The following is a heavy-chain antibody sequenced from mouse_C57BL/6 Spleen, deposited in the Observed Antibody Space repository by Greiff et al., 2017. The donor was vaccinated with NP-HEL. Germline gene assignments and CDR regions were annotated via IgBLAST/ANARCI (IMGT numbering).Heavy chain of an antibody. CDR1: GFSFNTYA. Sequence: EVQLVESGGGLVQPKGSLKLSCAASGFSFNTYAMNWVRQAPGKGLEWVARIRSKSNNYATYYADSVKERFTISRDDSESMLYLQMNNLKTEDTAMYYCVRSTGYAMDYWGQGTSVTVSS. D-gene: IGHD2-1*01. CDR2: IRSKSNNYAT. CDR3: VRSTGYAMDY. J-gene: IGHJ4*01. V-gene: IGHV10-1*01.